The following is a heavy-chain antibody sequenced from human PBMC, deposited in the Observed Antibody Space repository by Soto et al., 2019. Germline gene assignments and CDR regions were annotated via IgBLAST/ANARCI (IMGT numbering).Heavy chain of an antibody. CDR1: GFTVSSNY. CDR3: ARAHYDCWSGYLDY. J-gene: IGHJ4*02. CDR2: IYSGGST. Sequence: GGSLRLSCAASGFTVSSNYMSWVRQAPGKGLEWVSVIYSGGSTYYADSVKGRFTISRDNSKNTLYLQMNSLRAEDPAVYYCARAHYDCWSGYLDYWGQGTRGTVSS. D-gene: IGHD3-3*01. V-gene: IGHV3-53*01.